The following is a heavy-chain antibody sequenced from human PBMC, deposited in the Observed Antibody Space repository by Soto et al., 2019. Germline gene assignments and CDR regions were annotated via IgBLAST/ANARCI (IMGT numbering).Heavy chain of an antibody. J-gene: IGHJ5*01. V-gene: IGHV3-48*03. CDR2: ISPTGNKI. CDR3: ARSFPRFTAPDS. D-gene: IGHD2-21*02. Sequence: EVQLVESGGGLVQPGGSLRLSCAASGFIFSNYEMNWVRQAPGKGLQWVSFISPTGNKIYYGESVKGRFTISRDNAKNSVFLQMNSLTAEDTAVYFCARSFPRFTAPDSWGQGTVVTVAS. CDR1: GFIFSNYE.